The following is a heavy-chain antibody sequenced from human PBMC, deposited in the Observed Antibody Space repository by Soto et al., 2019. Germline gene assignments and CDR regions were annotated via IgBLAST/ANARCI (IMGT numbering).Heavy chain of an antibody. CDR2: INRDGSNT. CDR3: AVAVAGPTAIGY. Sequence: EVQLVESGGGLVQPGGSLRLSCAASGFTFSSYWMHWVRQAPGKGLVWVSRINRDGSNTNYADSVKGRFTISRDNAKNTLYLQMNSLRAEDTAVYYCAVAVAGPTAIGYWGQGPLVTVSS. D-gene: IGHD6-19*01. J-gene: IGHJ4*02. CDR1: GFTFSSYW. V-gene: IGHV3-74*01.